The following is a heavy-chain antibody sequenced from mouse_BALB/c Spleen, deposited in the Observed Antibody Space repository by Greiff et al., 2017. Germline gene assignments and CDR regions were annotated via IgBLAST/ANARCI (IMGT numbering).Heavy chain of an antibody. D-gene: IGHD2-1*01. J-gene: IGHJ2*01. Sequence: VQLVESGPGLVAPSQSLSITCTVSGFSLTSYGVHWVRQPPGKGLEWLGVIWAGGSTNYNSALMSRLSISKDNSKSQVFLKMNSLQTDDTAMYYCARGGYGNYKGYFDYWGQGTTLTVSS. CDR2: IWAGGST. CDR3: ARGGYGNYKGYFDY. V-gene: IGHV2-9*02. CDR1: GFSLTSYG.